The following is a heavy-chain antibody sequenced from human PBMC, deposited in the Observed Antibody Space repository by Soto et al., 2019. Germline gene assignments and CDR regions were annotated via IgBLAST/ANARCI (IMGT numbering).Heavy chain of an antibody. CDR2: IIPILGIA. CDR3: AGDLEWLPATDAFDI. D-gene: IGHD3-3*01. CDR1: GGTFSSYT. V-gene: IGHV1-69*08. J-gene: IGHJ3*02. Sequence: QVQLVQSGAEVKKPGSSVKVSCKASGGTFSSYTISWVRQAPGQGLEWMGRIIPILGIANYAQKFQGRVTITADKSTSTAYMELSSLRSEDTAVYYCAGDLEWLPATDAFDIWGQGTMVTVSS.